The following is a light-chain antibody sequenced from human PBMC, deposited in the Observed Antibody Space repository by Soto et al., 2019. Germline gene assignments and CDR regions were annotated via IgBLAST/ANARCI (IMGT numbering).Light chain of an antibody. CDR3: QQSYSAPIT. J-gene: IGKJ5*01. V-gene: IGKV1-5*01. CDR1: QSISSW. Sequence: DIQMTQSPSTLSASVGDRVTITCRASQSISSWLAWYQQKPGKAPKLLIYDASSLESGVPSRFSGSGSGTDFTLTISSLQPEDFASYYCQQSYSAPITFGQGTRLEI. CDR2: DAS.